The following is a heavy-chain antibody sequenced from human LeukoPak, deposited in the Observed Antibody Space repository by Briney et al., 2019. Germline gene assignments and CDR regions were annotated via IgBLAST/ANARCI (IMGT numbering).Heavy chain of an antibody. CDR3: ATGSYYDILTGYYSPFDY. Sequence: ASVKVSCKVSGYTLTELSMHWVRQPPGKGLEWMGGFDPEDGETIYAQKFQGRVTMTEDTSTDTAYMELSSLRSEDTAVYYCATGSYYDILTGYYSPFDYWGQGTLVTVSS. D-gene: IGHD3-9*01. CDR2: FDPEDGET. J-gene: IGHJ4*02. V-gene: IGHV1-24*01. CDR1: GYTLTELS.